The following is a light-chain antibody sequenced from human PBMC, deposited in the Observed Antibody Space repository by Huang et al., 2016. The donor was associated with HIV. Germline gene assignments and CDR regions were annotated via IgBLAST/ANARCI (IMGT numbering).Light chain of an antibody. Sequence: ETVMTQSPATLSVSPGERATLSCRASQSVSTNLAWYQQRPGQAPRLRIYDASTRATGVPARFSGSVSGTEFTLTISSLQSGDFAVYFCQQYNAWPPWTFGQGTKVEIK. CDR1: QSVSTN. CDR3: QQYNAWPPWT. V-gene: IGKV3-15*01. CDR2: DAS. J-gene: IGKJ1*01.